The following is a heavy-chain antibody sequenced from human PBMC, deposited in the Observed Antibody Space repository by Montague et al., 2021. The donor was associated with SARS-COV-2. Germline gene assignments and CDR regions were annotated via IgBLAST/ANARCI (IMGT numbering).Heavy chain of an antibody. CDR1: VGSISNYY. D-gene: IGHD2-21*02. CDR3: ARAYCGGDCHVGP. V-gene: IGHV4-59*01. J-gene: IGHJ6*02. CDR2: IYDSGSA. Sequence: SETLSLTCTVSVGSISNYYWTWIRQPPGKGLEWIGYIYDSGSANYNPSLKSRSTISVDTSNNQFSLRLSSVTAADTAVYYCARAYCGGDCHVGPWGQGTTVTVSS.